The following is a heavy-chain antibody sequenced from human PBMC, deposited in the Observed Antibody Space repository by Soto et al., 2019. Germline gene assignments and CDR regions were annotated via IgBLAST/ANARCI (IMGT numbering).Heavy chain of an antibody. J-gene: IGHJ4*02. CDR2: INAGNGKT. V-gene: IGHV1-3*01. CDR3: ARELKGLYYFDY. Sequence: ASVKVSCKASGYTFISYAIHWVRQAPGQRLEWMGWINAGNGKTKYSQKFQGRVTITRDTSASTAYMELTSLRSEDTAVYYCARELKGLYYFDYWGQGTLVTVSS. CDR1: GYTFISYA.